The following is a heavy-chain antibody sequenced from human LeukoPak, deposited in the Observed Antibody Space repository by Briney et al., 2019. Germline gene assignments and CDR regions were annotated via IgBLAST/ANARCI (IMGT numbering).Heavy chain of an antibody. V-gene: IGHV1-69*06. Sequence: GPSVKVSCKASGGTFSSYAISWVRQAPGQGLEWMGGIIPIFGTANYAQKFQGRVTITADKSTSTAYMELSSLRSEDTAVYYCAREGGYSYGYYFDYWGQGTLVTVSS. D-gene: IGHD5-18*01. CDR2: IIPIFGTA. CDR1: GGTFSSYA. CDR3: AREGGYSYGYYFDY. J-gene: IGHJ4*02.